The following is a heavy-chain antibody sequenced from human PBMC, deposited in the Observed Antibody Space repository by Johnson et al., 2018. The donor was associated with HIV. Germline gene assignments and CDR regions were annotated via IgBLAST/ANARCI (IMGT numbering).Heavy chain of an antibody. D-gene: IGHD5-12*01. CDR2: IKQDGSES. J-gene: IGHJ3*02. CDR3: AKEGRYVEGAFDI. CDR1: GFTFSNYT. Sequence: VQLVESGGRVVQPGGSLRLSCAASGFTFSNYTMHWVRQAPGKGLEWVGSIKQDGSESYYVDSVKGRFTISRDNAKNSLYLQMNSLRAEDTAVYYCAKEGRYVEGAFDIWGQGTMVTVSS. V-gene: IGHV3-7*01.